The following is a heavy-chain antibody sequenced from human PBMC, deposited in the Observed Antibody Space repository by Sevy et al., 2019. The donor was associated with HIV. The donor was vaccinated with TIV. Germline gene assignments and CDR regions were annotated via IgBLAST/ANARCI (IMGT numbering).Heavy chain of an antibody. CDR2: IIPIFGTA. J-gene: IGHJ3*02. CDR3: ARVPHYYDSSGNGAFDI. Sequence: ASVKVSCKASGGTFSSYAISWVRQAPGQGLEWMGRIIPIFGTANYAQKFQGRVTITADESTSTAYMELSSLRSEDTAVYYCARVPHYYDSSGNGAFDIWGQGTMVTVSS. D-gene: IGHD3-22*01. CDR1: GGTFSSYA. V-gene: IGHV1-69*13.